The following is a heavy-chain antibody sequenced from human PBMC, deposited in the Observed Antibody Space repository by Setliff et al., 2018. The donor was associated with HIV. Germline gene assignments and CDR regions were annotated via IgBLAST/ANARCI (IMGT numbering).Heavy chain of an antibody. CDR2: ISWDGSST. D-gene: IGHD2-15*01. CDR3: AKLLVNGGISDPFDI. Sequence: GGSLRLSCAASGFTFDDHTMNWVRQVPGKGLEWLCLISWDGSSTFYADSVKGRFTISRDNSKESLYLQMNSLTTEDTALYYCAKLLVNGGISDPFDIWGQGTTV. V-gene: IGHV3-43*01. CDR1: GFTFDDHT. J-gene: IGHJ3*02.